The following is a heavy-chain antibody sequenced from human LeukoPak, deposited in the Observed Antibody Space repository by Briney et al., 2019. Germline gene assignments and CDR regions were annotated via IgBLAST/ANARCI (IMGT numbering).Heavy chain of an antibody. D-gene: IGHD4-23*01. CDR1: GFTFSSYN. Sequence: GGSLRLSCAASGFTFSSYNMNWVRQAPGQGLEWVSSITSGSSYIYYADSVKGRFTISRDNAKNSLYLQMNSLRAEDTAVYYCANSYGGNSGYYYMDVWGKGTTVTVSS. V-gene: IGHV3-21*01. CDR3: ANSYGGNSGYYYMDV. J-gene: IGHJ6*03. CDR2: ITSGSSYI.